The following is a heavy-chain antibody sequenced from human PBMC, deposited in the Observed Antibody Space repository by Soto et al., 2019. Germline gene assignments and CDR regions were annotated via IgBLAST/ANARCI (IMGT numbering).Heavy chain of an antibody. D-gene: IGHD3-16*01. CDR2: VYFSGST. Sequence: SETLSLTCSVSGDSVSSGDYYWSWIRQPPGKGLEWIGHVYFSGSTNYIPSLKSRLTMSVDTAKNQFSLKLNSATAADTAVYYCARIPVDTYMIYWSDPWGQGTQVTVSS. J-gene: IGHJ5*02. CDR3: ARIPVDTYMIYWSDP. CDR1: GDSVSSGDYY. V-gene: IGHV4-61*08.